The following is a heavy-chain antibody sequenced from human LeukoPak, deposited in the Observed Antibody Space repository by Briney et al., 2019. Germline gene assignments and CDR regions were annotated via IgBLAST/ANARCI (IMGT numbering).Heavy chain of an antibody. CDR2: IGSDNKP. D-gene: IGHD5-24*01. Sequence: GGSLRLSCEASGFTFSAYAMTWVRQAPGQGLEWVSSIGSDNKPHYSESVKGRFAISRDNAKSTLYLQMNSLEAEDTAVYYCGRGQFYGMDVWGQGTTVTVSS. J-gene: IGHJ6*02. V-gene: IGHV3-69-1*01. CDR1: GFTFSAYA. CDR3: GRGQFYGMDV.